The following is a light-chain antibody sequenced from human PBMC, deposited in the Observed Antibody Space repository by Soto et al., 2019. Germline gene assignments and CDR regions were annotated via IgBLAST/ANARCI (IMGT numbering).Light chain of an antibody. Sequence: DIQMNQSPSTXSGSVGDRVTITCRASQTISSWLAWYQQKPGKAPKLLIYKASTLKSGVPSRFSGSGSGTEFTLTISSLQPDDFATYYCQQYNSYSEAFGQGTKV. CDR3: QQYNSYSEA. V-gene: IGKV1-5*03. J-gene: IGKJ1*01. CDR1: QTISSW. CDR2: KAS.